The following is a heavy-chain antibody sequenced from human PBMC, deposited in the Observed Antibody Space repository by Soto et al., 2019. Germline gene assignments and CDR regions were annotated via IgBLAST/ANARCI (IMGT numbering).Heavy chain of an antibody. Sequence: ASVKVSCKTSGYTFRSYAMHWVRQAPGQRLEWMGWINTGTGHTKYSQKMQGRVTLTSDASAHTAYMELSRLTSEDTAVYYCARADGYNFDTWFDPWGQGTPVTVYS. D-gene: IGHD1-1*01. CDR3: ARADGYNFDTWFDP. V-gene: IGHV1-3*04. CDR2: INTGTGHT. J-gene: IGHJ5*02. CDR1: GYTFRSYA.